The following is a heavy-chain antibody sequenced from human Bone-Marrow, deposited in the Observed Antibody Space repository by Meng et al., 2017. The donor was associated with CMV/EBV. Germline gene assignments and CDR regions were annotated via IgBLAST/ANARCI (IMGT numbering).Heavy chain of an antibody. V-gene: IGHV4-61*01. CDR1: GGSVSSGSYY. CDR3: ARDSGYSYAADY. J-gene: IGHJ4*02. CDR2: IYYSGST. D-gene: IGHD5-18*01. Sequence: SETLSLTCTVSGGSVSSGSYYWSLIRQPPGKGLEWIGYIYYSGSTNYNPSLKSRVTISVDTSKNQFSLKLSSVTAADTAVYYCARDSGYSYAADYWGQGTLVTVSS.